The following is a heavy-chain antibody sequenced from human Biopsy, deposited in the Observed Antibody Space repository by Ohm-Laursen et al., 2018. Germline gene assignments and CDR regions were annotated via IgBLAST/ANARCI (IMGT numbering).Heavy chain of an antibody. CDR1: GYTLNELS. CDR3: ARAKLEPVYYYYGMDV. J-gene: IGHJ6*02. V-gene: IGHV1-24*01. Sequence: ASVKVSCKVSGYTLNELSMHWVRQVPGKGLEWIGGFAPENGKTVYAQNFQARVSLTEDTSTDTAYMELRSLRSEDTAVYYCARAKLEPVYYYYGMDVWGQGTTVTVSS. D-gene: IGHD1-1*01. CDR2: FAPENGKT.